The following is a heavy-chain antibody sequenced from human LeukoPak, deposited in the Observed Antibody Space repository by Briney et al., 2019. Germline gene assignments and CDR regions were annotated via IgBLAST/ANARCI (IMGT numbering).Heavy chain of an antibody. CDR2: IHYSGRS. Sequence: PSETLSLTCTVSGDSINNHQWSWIRQPPGKGLEWIGYIHYSGRSNYHPSLKCRVTISIDTSKNQFSLNMNSVTSMDTAVYYCARVQIVSPTIRFDPWGQGTLVAVSS. CDR3: ARVQIVSPTIRFDP. V-gene: IGHV4-59*11. CDR1: GDSINNHQ. J-gene: IGHJ5*02. D-gene: IGHD2-2*02.